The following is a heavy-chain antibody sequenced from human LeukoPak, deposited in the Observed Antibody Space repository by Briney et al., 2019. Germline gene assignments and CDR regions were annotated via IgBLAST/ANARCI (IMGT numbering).Heavy chain of an antibody. D-gene: IGHD1-26*01. CDR3: ARDPIVGATWG. CDR2: IYCSGST. CDR1: GGSISSSSYY. J-gene: IGHJ4*02. V-gene: IGHV4-39*07. Sequence: SETLSLTCTVSGGSISSSSYYWGWIRQPPGKGLEWIGSIYCSGSTYYNPSLKSRVTISVDTSKNQFSLKLSSVTAADTAVYYCARDPIVGATWGWGQGTLVTVSS.